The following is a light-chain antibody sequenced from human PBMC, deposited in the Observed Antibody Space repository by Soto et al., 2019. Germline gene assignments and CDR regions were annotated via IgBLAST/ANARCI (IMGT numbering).Light chain of an antibody. CDR1: SSDVGGYNY. Sequence: QSALTQPASVSGSPGQSITISCTGTSSDVGGYNYVSWYQQHPGEVPKVIIFNVNNRPSGVSDRFSGSRSGNTASLTISGLQAEDEADYYCSSFTSSTTYVCGTGTKLTVL. J-gene: IGLJ1*01. CDR2: NVN. V-gene: IGLV2-14*03. CDR3: SSFTSSTTYV.